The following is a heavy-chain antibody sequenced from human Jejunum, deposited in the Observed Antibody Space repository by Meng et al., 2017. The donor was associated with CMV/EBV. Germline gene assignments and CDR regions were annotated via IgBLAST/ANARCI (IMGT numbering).Heavy chain of an antibody. CDR1: GYTFTNYG. CDR2: ISAYNGNT. J-gene: IGHJ4*02. D-gene: IGHD7-27*01. Sequence: QAQLVQSGGEVKEPGASLKVSCKASGYTFTNYGITWVRQAPGQGLEWMGWISAYNGNTNYAQTLQGRVTVTTDTSTSTAYMELRSLRSDDTAMYYCARDVWGFDYWGQGTLVTVSS. V-gene: IGHV1-18*01. CDR3: ARDVWGFDY.